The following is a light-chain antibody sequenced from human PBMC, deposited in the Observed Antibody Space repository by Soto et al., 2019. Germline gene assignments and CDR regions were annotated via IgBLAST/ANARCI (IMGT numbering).Light chain of an antibody. J-gene: IGLJ2*01. CDR2: RNN. Sequence: QSVLTQPPSASGTPGQRVTISCSGSSSNIGSNYVYWYQQLPGTAPKLLIYRNNQRPSGVPDRFSGSKSGTSASLAISGLRSEDEADYYCAAGDDSLSGVVFGGGTKLTVL. CDR3: AAGDDSLSGVV. CDR1: SSNIGSNY. V-gene: IGLV1-47*01.